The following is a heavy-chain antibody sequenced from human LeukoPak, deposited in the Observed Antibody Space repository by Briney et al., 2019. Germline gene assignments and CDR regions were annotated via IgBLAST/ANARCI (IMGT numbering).Heavy chain of an antibody. V-gene: IGHV3-66*01. CDR2: IYSGGST. CDR1: GYTFTSYG. CDR3: ARESSGWYTSAFDI. J-gene: IGHJ3*02. Sequence: ASGYTFTSYGISWVRQAPGKGLEWVSVIYSGGSTYYADSVKGRFTISRDNSKNTLYLQMNSLRAEDTAVYYCARESSGWYTSAFDIWGQGTMVTVSS. D-gene: IGHD6-19*01.